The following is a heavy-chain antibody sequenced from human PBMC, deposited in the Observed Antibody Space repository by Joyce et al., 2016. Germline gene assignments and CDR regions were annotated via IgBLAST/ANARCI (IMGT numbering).Heavy chain of an antibody. CDR2: ISYDGIYK. CDR3: AKILTATYSSGWFLDY. CDR1: GLTLSNYG. V-gene: IGHV3-30*18. J-gene: IGHJ4*02. D-gene: IGHD6-25*01. Sequence: QVQLVESGGGVVQPGRSLRLSCAAFGLTLSNYGVHWVRQAPGKGLEWVAVISYDGIYKYYADSVEGRFAISRDNSKNTVFLEINSLRTEDTAVYYCAKILTATYSSGWFLDYWGQGTLVTVSS.